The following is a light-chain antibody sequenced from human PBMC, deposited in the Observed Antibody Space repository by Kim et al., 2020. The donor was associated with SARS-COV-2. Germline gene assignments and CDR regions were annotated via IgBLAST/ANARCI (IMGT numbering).Light chain of an antibody. CDR2: WAS. Sequence: RATINCKSGQSVLFSSNNKNYLAWYQQKPGQPPKLLIYWASIRESGVPDRFSGSGSGTDFTLTINTLQAEDVAVYFCHQYYMNPQSFGQGTKLEIK. J-gene: IGKJ2*03. CDR1: QSVLFSSNNKNY. CDR3: HQYYMNPQS. V-gene: IGKV4-1*01.